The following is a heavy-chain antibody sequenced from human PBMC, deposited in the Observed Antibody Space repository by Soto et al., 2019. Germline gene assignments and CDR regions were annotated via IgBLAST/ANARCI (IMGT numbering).Heavy chain of an antibody. D-gene: IGHD3-3*01. CDR3: ARDRGVTIFGVVIIV. J-gene: IGHJ6*02. V-gene: IGHV3-21*01. CDR2: ISSSSSYI. Sequence: GGSLTLSCAASGFTFSSYSMNWVRQAPGKGLEWVSSISSSSSYIYYADSVKGRFTISRDNAKNSLYLQMNSLRAEDTAVYYCARDRGVTIFGVVIIVWGQGTTVTVSS. CDR1: GFTFSSYS.